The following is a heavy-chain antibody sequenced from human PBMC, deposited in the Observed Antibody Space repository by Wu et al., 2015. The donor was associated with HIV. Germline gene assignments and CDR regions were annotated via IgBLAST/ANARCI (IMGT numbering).Heavy chain of an antibody. D-gene: IGHD1-7*01. CDR1: GGTFSSYA. CDR3: ARGDGGIATGTTSGVDY. CDR2: IIPIFGTA. J-gene: IGHJ4*02. Sequence: QVQLVQSGAEVKKPGSSVKVSCKASGGTFSSYAISWVRQAPGQGLEWMGRIIPIFGTANYAQKFQGRVTITADESTSTAYMELSSLRSDDTAVYYCARGDGGIATGTTSGVDYWGQGTLVTVSS. V-gene: IGHV1-69*13.